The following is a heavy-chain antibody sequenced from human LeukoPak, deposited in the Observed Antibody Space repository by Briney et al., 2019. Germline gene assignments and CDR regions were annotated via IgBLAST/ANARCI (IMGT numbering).Heavy chain of an antibody. J-gene: IGHJ4*02. V-gene: IGHV1-46*01. Sequence: GASVKVSCRASRYTFTDYYIHWVRQAPGQGLEWMGIINPSGGSTVYAQKFQGRVTMTTDMSTSIVYMNLSSLKSEDTAVYYCARGRVTSYYDNSGFYPRDYWGQGTLVTVSS. CDR1: RYTFTDYY. CDR3: ARGRVTSYYDNSGFYPRDY. D-gene: IGHD3-22*01. CDR2: INPSGGST.